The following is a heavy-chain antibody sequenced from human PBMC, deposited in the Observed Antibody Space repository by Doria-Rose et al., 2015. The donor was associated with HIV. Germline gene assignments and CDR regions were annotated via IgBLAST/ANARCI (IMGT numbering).Heavy chain of an antibody. J-gene: IGHJ4*02. D-gene: IGHD2-15*01. CDR1: PFTFSGYS. Sequence: VQLVESGGGLVKPGGSLSLSCAASPFTFSGYSMNWVRQAPGKGLEWVSFISSTSDYIYYADSVKGRFTISRDNAKNSLYLQMNSLRAEDTAVYYCARDGGGYLDHWGQGTLVTVSS. V-gene: IGHV3-21*03. CDR3: ARDGGGYLDH. CDR2: ISSTSDYI.